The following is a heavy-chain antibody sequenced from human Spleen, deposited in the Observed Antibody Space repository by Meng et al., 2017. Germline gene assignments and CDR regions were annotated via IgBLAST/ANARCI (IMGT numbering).Heavy chain of an antibody. J-gene: IGHJ4*02. CDR3: ATDSGYCSSTSCYSLDY. D-gene: IGHD2-2*01. CDR1: GFTFSNAW. CDR2: IKSKTDGGTT. V-gene: IGHV3-15*01. Sequence: GESLKISCAASGFTFSNAWMSWVRQAPGKGLEWVGRIKSKTDGGTTDYAAPVKGRFTISRDDSKNTLYLQMNSLKTEDTAVYYCATDSGYCSSTSCYSLDYWGQGTLVTVSS.